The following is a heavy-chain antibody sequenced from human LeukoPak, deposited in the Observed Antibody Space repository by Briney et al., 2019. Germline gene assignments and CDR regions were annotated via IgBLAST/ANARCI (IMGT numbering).Heavy chain of an antibody. V-gene: IGHV3-23*01. D-gene: IGHD3-22*01. CDR1: GFTFSSYX. J-gene: IGHJ5*02. Sequence: LSCXXSGFTFSSYXMSWVRQAPGKGLEWVSTISGGDGSTYYADSVKGRYTISRDNSKKKLHMQMNRLRAEDTAVYYCAKVVGSITMIVVVSWFDPWGQXTXVXXSS. CDR2: ISGGDGST. CDR3: AKVVGSITMIVVVSWFDP.